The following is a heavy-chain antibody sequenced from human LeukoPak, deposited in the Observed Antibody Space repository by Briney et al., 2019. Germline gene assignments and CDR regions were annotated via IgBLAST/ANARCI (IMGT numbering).Heavy chain of an antibody. V-gene: IGHV3-48*01. Sequence: GGSLRLSCAASGFIFSQYSMNWVRQAPGKGLEWVSHIRSSSETFYADSVKGRFTISRDNSKNTLYLQMNSLRAEDTAVYYCARGDYDILTGYYRPLYYYYGMDVWGQGTTVTVS. CDR2: IRSSSET. D-gene: IGHD3-9*01. CDR3: ARGDYDILTGYYRPLYYYYGMDV. J-gene: IGHJ6*02. CDR1: GFIFSQYS.